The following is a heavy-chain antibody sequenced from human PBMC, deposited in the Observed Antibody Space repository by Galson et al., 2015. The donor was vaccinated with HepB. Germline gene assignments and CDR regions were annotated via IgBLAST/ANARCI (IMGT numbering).Heavy chain of an antibody. D-gene: IGHD3-9*01. V-gene: IGHV1-2*04. CDR3: ARAIYDILTGYFVGMDV. CDR1: GYTFTGYY. CDR2: INPNSGGT. J-gene: IGHJ6*02. Sequence: SVKVSCKASGYTFTGYYMHWVRQAPGQGLEWMGWINPNSGGTNYAQKFQGWVTMTRDTSISTAYMELSGLRSDDTAVYYCARAIYDILTGYFVGMDVWGQGTTVTVSS.